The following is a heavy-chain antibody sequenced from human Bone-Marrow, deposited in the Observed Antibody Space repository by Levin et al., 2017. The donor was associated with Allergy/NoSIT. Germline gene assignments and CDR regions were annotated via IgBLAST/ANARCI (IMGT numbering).Heavy chain of an antibody. D-gene: IGHD6-19*01. J-gene: IGHJ5*02. CDR2: IYYSGTT. CDR3: ARVSAGAGDP. V-gene: IGHV4-59*13. Sequence: SETLSLTCIVSGGPINNYYWGWIWQPPGKGLELIGYIYYSGTTKYNPSLESRVSISVDRSKNQFSLKLTSVTAADTAVYYCARVSAGAGDPWGQGILVTVSS. CDR1: GGPINNYY.